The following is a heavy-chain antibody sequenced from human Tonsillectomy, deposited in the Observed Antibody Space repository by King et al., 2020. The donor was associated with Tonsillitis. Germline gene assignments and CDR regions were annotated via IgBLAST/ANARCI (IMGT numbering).Heavy chain of an antibody. CDR2: ISYDGSNK. V-gene: IGHV3-30*18. J-gene: IGHJ4*02. Sequence: VQLVESGGGVVQPGRSLRLSCAASGFTFSSYGMHWVRQAPGKGLEWVAVISYDGSNKYYADSVKGRFTISRDNSKNTLYLQMNSLRAEDTAVYYCAKVRRRGSYSAFDYWGQGTLVTVSS. CDR1: GFTFSSYG. CDR3: AKVRRRGSYSAFDY. D-gene: IGHD1-26*01.